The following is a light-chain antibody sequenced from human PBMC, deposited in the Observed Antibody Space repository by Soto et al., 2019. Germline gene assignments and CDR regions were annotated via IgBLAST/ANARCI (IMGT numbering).Light chain of an antibody. J-gene: IGKJ1*01. V-gene: IGKV1-39*01. Sequence: DIVLTQSPSTLSVSVGERVIITCRASQTVSPYLTWYQQKPGQAPRLLIYDASTLQSGVPSRFRGSGSGTDFTLTISSLQPEDLAIYYCQQSSSRPPCTFGQGTKVDIK. CDR3: QQSSSRPPCT. CDR2: DAS. CDR1: QTVSPY.